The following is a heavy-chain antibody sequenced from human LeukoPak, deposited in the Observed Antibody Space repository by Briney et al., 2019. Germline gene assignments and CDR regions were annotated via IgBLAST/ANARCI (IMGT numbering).Heavy chain of an antibody. J-gene: IGHJ4*02. CDR3: AKATYYYDSSGYYY. CDR2: ISGSGGST. Sequence: GGSLRLSCAASGFTFSSYAMSWVRQAPGKGLEWVSTISGSGGSTYYADSVKGRFTISRDNSKNTLYLQMNSLRAEDTAVYYCAKATYYYDSSGYYYWGQGTLVTVSS. D-gene: IGHD3-22*01. CDR1: GFTFSSYA. V-gene: IGHV3-23*01.